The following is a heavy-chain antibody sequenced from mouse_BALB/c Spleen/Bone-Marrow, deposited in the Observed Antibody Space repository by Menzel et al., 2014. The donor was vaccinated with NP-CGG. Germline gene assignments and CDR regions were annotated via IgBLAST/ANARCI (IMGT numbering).Heavy chain of an antibody. V-gene: IGHV1-62-2*01. Sequence: VKLVESGAGLVKPGASVKLSCKASGYTFTEYIIHWVKQRSGQGLEWIGWFYPGSGSIKYNEKFKDKATLTADKSSSTVYMELSRLTSEDSAVHFCARHGYGSSAWFAYWGQGTLVIVSA. CDR3: ARHGYGSSAWFAY. D-gene: IGHD1-1*01. CDR1: GYTFTEYI. J-gene: IGHJ3*01. CDR2: FYPGSGSI.